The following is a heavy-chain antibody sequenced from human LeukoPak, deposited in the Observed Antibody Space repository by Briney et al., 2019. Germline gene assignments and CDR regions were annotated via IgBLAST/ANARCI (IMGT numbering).Heavy chain of an antibody. CDR2: ISAYNGNT. J-gene: IGHJ6*03. V-gene: IGHV1-18*01. D-gene: IGHD2-21*02. Sequence: GASVKVSCKASGYTFTSYGISWVRQAPGQGLEWMGWISAYNGNTNYAQKLQGRVTMTTDTSTSTAYMELRSLRSDDTAGYYCARDYGAYCGGDCPYYYYYMDVWGKGTTVTVSS. CDR1: GYTFTSYG. CDR3: ARDYGAYCGGDCPYYYYYMDV.